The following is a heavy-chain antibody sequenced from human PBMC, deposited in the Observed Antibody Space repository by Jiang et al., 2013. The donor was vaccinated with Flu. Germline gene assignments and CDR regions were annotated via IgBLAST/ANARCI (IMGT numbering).Heavy chain of an antibody. CDR3: ARLSSGFNDY. J-gene: IGHJ4*02. Sequence: GYIYYSGSTYYNPSLKSRVTISVDTSKNQFSLKLSSVTAADTAVYYCARLSSGFNDYWGQGTLVTVSS. CDR2: IYYSGST. V-gene: IGHV4-31*02. D-gene: IGHD3-10*01.